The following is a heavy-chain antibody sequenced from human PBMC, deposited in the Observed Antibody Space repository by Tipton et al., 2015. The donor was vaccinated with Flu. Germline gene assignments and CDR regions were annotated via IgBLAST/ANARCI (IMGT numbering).Heavy chain of an antibody. CDR1: GGSISTNLYY. V-gene: IGHV4-39*07. Sequence: LRLSCTVSGGSISTNLYYWGWVRQPPGKGLEWIGSIYFTGTTHFNPSLRSRVTLSVDSSKNQFSLELNSVTAADTAVYYCARDLWNDRRAYYYYGVDVWGQGTTVTVSS. J-gene: IGHJ6*02. CDR2: IYFTGTT. CDR3: ARDLWNDRRAYYYYGVDV. D-gene: IGHD1-1*01.